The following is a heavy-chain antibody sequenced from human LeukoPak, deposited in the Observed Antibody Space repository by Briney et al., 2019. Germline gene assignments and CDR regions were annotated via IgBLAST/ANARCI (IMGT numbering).Heavy chain of an antibody. CDR2: ISGSGGST. CDR1: GFTFSSYA. Sequence: PGGSLRLSCAASGFTFSSYAMSWVRQAPGKGLEWVSAISGSGGSTYYADSVKGRFTISRDNSKNTLYLQMNSLRAEDTAVYYCAKVGRYYYDSSGYHYWGQGTLVTVSS. CDR3: AKVGRYYYDSSGYHY. D-gene: IGHD3-22*01. J-gene: IGHJ4*02. V-gene: IGHV3-23*01.